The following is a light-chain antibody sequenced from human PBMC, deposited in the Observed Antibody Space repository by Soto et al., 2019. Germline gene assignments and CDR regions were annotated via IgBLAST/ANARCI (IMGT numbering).Light chain of an antibody. V-gene: IGKV2-30*01. CDR1: QCLVYSDGNAL. Sequence: TQSPLSLPVTLGQPASISCRSSQCLVYSDGNALVIWLQKRAGQSPRRLILKVANRDCGVPDRVSGSGAGSDFTLKISRVEDEDVRVYYWMQGSYWPWTFGQGTKVDIK. CDR2: KVA. J-gene: IGKJ1*01. CDR3: MQGSYWPWT.